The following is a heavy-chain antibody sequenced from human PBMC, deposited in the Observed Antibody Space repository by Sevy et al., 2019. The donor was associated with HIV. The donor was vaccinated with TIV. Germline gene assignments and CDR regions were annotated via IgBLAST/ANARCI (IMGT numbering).Heavy chain of an antibody. CDR3: ARDSKADYNYGLEEMMVY. CDR2: INQDGSEK. J-gene: IGHJ4*02. Sequence: GESLKISCAASGFTFSSYWMSWVRQAPGKGLEWVANINQDGSEKHYGDSVKGRVTISRDSSKNSLFLQVHSLRVEDTAVYYCARDSKADYNYGLEEMMVYWGQGTLVTVSS. CDR1: GFTFSSYW. V-gene: IGHV3-7*01. D-gene: IGHD3-16*01.